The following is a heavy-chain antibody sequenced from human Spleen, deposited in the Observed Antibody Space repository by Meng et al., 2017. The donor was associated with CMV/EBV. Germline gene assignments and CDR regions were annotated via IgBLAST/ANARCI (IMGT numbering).Heavy chain of an antibody. CDR2: IWPGDSDT. Sequence: GGSLRLSCKTSGYSFTTYWIGWVRQMPGKGLEWMGNIWPGDSDTSYSPSFQGQVTISADKSISTAYLQWGSLKASDTAIYYCARHRGEVGAGSNFYHYGMDVWGQGTTVTVSS. V-gene: IGHV5-51*01. CDR1: GYSFTTYW. CDR3: ARHRGEVGAGSNFYHYGMDV. J-gene: IGHJ6*02. D-gene: IGHD1-26*01.